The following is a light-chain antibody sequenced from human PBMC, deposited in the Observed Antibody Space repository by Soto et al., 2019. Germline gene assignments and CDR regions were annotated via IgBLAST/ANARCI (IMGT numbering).Light chain of an antibody. CDR1: QSVNNW. Sequence: DIQMTQSPSTLSASVGDRVTITCRSSQSVNNWLAWYQQKPGKAPKLLIYKASTLQTGVPSRFSGSGSGTDFTLTISSLQPADAATYYCKQYNSYSWTFGQGTKVAI. J-gene: IGKJ1*01. CDR3: KQYNSYSWT. V-gene: IGKV1-5*03. CDR2: KAS.